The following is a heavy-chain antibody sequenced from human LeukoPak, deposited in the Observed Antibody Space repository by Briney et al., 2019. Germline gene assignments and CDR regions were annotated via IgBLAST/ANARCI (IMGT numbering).Heavy chain of an antibody. V-gene: IGHV1-46*01. CDR1: GYTFTNNY. J-gene: IGHJ6*02. CDR3: ARGGNYDFWSGYLVYYYGMDV. Sequence: ASVKVSCKASGYTFTNNYLHWVRQAPGQGLEWMGIINPSGGSTSYAQKFQGRVTMTRDTSTSTVYMELSSLRSEDTAVYYCARGGNYDFWSGYLVYYYGMDVWGQGTTVTVSS. D-gene: IGHD3-3*01. CDR2: INPSGGST.